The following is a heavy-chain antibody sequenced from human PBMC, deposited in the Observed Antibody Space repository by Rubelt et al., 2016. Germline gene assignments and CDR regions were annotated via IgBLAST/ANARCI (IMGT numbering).Heavy chain of an antibody. CDR2: IYYSGST. CDR1: GGSFSNYY. J-gene: IGHJ6*02. Sequence: QVQLQQWGAGLLKPSETLSLSCAVFGGSFSNYYWSWIRQPPGKGLEWIGYIYYSGSTYYNPSLQSRVNVSVDTSKNQFSRKLSSMTAVDTAVYYCARIRSVYYGMDVWGQGTTVTVSS. V-gene: IGHV4-34*01. CDR3: ARIRSVYYGMDV. D-gene: IGHD2-15*01.